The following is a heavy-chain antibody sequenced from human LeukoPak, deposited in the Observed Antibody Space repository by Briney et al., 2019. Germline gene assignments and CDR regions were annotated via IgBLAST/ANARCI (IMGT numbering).Heavy chain of an antibody. CDR1: GYTFTGYS. V-gene: IGHV1-2*02. D-gene: IGHD3-10*01. Sequence: ASVKVSCKASGYTFTGYSIHWMRQAPGQGLECMGWINPNSGGTSYAQKFQGRVTMTRDTSISTAYMELSRLRSDDTAVYYCARGGSGSYFSWLDPWGQGTLVTVSS. J-gene: IGHJ5*02. CDR2: INPNSGGT. CDR3: ARGGSGSYFSWLDP.